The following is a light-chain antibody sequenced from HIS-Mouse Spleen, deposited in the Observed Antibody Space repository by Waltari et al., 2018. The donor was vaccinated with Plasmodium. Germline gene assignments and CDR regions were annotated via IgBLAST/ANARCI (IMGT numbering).Light chain of an antibody. CDR2: DVS. Sequence: PRSVSGSPGQSVTISCPGTSTDVGGYNYVSLYQQHPGTAPKLMIYDVSKRPSGVPDRFSGSKSGNTASLTISGLQAEDEADYYCCSYAGSYTWVFGGGTKLTVL. CDR1: STDVGGYNY. V-gene: IGLV2-11*01. CDR3: CSYAGSYTWV. J-gene: IGLJ3*02.